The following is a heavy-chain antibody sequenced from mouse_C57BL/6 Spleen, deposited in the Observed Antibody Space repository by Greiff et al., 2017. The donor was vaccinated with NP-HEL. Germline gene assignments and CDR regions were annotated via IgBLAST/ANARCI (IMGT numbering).Heavy chain of an antibody. CDR2: IDPEDGDT. CDR1: GFNIKDYY. V-gene: IGHV14-1*01. CDR3: TGSSYETWFAY. J-gene: IGHJ3*01. D-gene: IGHD1-1*01. Sequence: VQLQQSGAELVRPGASVKLSCTASGFNIKDYYMHWVKQRPEQGLEWIGRIDPEDGDTEYAPKFQGKATMTADTSSNTAYLQLSSLTSEDTAVYYCTGSSYETWFAYWGQGTLVTVSA.